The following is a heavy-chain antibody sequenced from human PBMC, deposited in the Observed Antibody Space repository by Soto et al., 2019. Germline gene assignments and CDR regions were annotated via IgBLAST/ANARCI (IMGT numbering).Heavy chain of an antibody. CDR3: ARGGDIVVVPAAPGARDFDY. J-gene: IGHJ4*02. Sequence: GASVKVSCKASGGTFSSYAISWVRQAPGQGLEWMGGIIPIFGTANYAQKFQGRVTITADESTSTAYMELSSLRSEDTAVYYCARGGDIVVVPAAPGARDFDYWGQGTLVTVS. CDR2: IIPIFGTA. V-gene: IGHV1-69*13. D-gene: IGHD2-2*01. CDR1: GGTFSSYA.